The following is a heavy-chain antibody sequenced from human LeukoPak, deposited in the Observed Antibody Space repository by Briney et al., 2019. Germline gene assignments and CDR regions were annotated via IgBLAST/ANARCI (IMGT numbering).Heavy chain of an antibody. V-gene: IGHV3-23*01. CDR1: GFSFHSYA. J-gene: IGHJ3*02. D-gene: IGHD4-17*01. Sequence: GGSLRLSCAASGFSFHSYAMTWVRQTPGGGLEGVAGISGSSVSTHYADSVEGRFTISRGNSKNTLFLQLNSLRAEDTAIYYCAKVIDYGALDACDIWGQGTMVTVSS. CDR2: ISGSSVST. CDR3: AKVIDYGALDACDI.